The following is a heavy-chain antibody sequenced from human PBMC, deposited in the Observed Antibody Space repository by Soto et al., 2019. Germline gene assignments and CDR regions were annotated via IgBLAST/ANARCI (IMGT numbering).Heavy chain of an antibody. V-gene: IGHV4-61*01. D-gene: IGHD1-20*01. CDR3: ARDLGITGTYYYYGMDV. J-gene: IGHJ6*02. Sequence: SETLSLTCTVSGGSVSSGSYYWSWIRQPPGKGLEWIGYIYYSGSTNYNPSLKSRVTISVDTSKNQFSLKLSSVTAADTAVYYCARDLGITGTYYYYGMDVWGQGTTVTVSS. CDR1: GGSVSSGSYY. CDR2: IYYSGST.